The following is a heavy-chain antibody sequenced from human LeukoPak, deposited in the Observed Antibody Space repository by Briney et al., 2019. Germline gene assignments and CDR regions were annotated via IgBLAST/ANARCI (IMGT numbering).Heavy chain of an antibody. CDR2: ISSSSSYI. Sequence: GGSLRLSCAASGSTFSSYSMNWVRQAPGKGLEWVSSISSSSSYIYYADSVKGRFTISRDNAKNSLYLQMNSLRAEDTAVYYCAKVLCSGGSCYPHYWGQGTLVTASS. J-gene: IGHJ4*02. D-gene: IGHD2-15*01. V-gene: IGHV3-21*04. CDR1: GSTFSSYS. CDR3: AKVLCSGGSCYPHY.